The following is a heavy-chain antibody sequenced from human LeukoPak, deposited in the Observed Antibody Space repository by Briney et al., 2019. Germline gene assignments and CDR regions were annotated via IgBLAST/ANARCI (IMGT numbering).Heavy chain of an antibody. Sequence: GGSLRLSCAASGFTFSSFAMSWVRQAPGKGLEWVSSISGSGGSTYYADSVRGRFTISRDNAKNTLYLQMNSLRAEDTAVYYCARGKSGSYGLEDYLGHGTLVTVSS. D-gene: IGHD1-26*01. CDR3: ARGKSGSYGLEDY. CDR2: ISGSGGST. CDR1: GFTFSSFA. J-gene: IGHJ4*01. V-gene: IGHV3-23*01.